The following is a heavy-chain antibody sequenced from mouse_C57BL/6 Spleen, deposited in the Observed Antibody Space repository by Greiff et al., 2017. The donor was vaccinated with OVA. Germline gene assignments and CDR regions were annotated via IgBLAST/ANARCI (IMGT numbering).Heavy chain of an antibody. D-gene: IGHD2-1*01. CDR3: ARIDGNYLHAMDY. CDR1: GYTFTSYW. Sequence: QVQLQQPGAELVKPGASVKLSCKASGYTFTSYWMQWVKQRPGQGLEWIGEIDPSDSYTNYNQKFKGKATLTVDTSSSTAYMQLSSLTSEDSAVYYCARIDGNYLHAMDYWGQGTSVTVSS. CDR2: IDPSDSYT. V-gene: IGHV1-50*01. J-gene: IGHJ4*01.